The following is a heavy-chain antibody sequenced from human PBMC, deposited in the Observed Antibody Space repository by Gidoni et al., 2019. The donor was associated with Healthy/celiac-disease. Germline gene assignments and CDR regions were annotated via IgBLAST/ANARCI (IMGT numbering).Heavy chain of an antibody. D-gene: IGHD3-16*01. Sequence: QVQLQESGPGLVKPSETLSLTCTVSGGSISSYYWSWIRQPPGKGLEWIGYIYYSGRTNYNPSLKSRVTISVDTSKNQFSLKLSSVTAADTAVYYCARVPSSGTTWGYYYYYMDVWGKGTTVTVSS. J-gene: IGHJ6*03. CDR2: IYYSGRT. V-gene: IGHV4-59*01. CDR3: ARVPSSGTTWGYYYYYMDV. CDR1: GGSISSYY.